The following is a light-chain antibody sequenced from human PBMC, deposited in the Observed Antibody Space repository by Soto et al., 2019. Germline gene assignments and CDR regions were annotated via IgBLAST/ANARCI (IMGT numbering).Light chain of an antibody. CDR1: ESLVYSDGNTY. Sequence: DVVMTQSPLSLPVTLGQPASISCRSSESLVYSDGNTYLNWFHQRPGQSPRRLIYRVSNRDSGVPDRFSGSGSGTDFTLKISRVEAEDVGVYYCMEGIQWPTFGPGTKVEIK. CDR2: RVS. V-gene: IGKV2-30*01. J-gene: IGKJ1*01. CDR3: MEGIQWPT.